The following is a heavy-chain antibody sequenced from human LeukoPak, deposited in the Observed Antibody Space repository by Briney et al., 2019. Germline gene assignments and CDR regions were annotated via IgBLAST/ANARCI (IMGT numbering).Heavy chain of an antibody. CDR3: ARDLYRIVVVPHYFDY. V-gene: IGHV3-7*01. CDR2: IKKDRSEK. CDR1: GFTFSSYS. Sequence: PGGSLRLSCAASGFTFSSYSMNWVRQAPGKGLEWVANIKKDRSEKYYVDSVKGRFTISRDNAKNSLYLQMNSLRAEDTAVYYCARDLYRIVVVPHYFDYWGQGTLVTVSS. D-gene: IGHD3-22*01. J-gene: IGHJ4*02.